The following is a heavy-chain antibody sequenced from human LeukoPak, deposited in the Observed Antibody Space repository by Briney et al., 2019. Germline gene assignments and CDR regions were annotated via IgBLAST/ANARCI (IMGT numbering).Heavy chain of an antibody. V-gene: IGHV3-23*01. CDR3: ARAAMVRGVDYFDY. CDR1: GFTFSTFA. CDR2: ISGSGGST. Sequence: PGGSLRLSCAASGFTFSTFAMSWVRQAPGKGLEWVSAISGSGGSTYYGDSVKGRFTISRDNSKNTLYLQMNSLRAEDTAVYYCARAAMVRGVDYFDYWGQGTLVTVSS. J-gene: IGHJ4*02. D-gene: IGHD3-10*01.